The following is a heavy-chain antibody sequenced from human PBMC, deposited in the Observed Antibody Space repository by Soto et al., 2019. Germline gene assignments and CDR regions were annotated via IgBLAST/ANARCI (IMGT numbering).Heavy chain of an antibody. V-gene: IGHV4-39*01. CDR2: IYYSGST. CDR1: GGSISSSSYY. Sequence: PSETLSLTCTVSGGSISSSSYYWGWIRQPPGKGLEWIGSIYYSGSTYQNPSLKSRVTISVDTSKNQFSLRLRSVTAADTAVYYCARLSESLVATPGGFDYWGQGTLVTVSS. CDR3: ARLSESLVATPGGFDY. J-gene: IGHJ4*02. D-gene: IGHD5-12*01.